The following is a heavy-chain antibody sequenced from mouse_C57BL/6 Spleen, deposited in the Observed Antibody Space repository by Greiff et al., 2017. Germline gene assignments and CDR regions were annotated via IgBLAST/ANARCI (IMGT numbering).Heavy chain of an antibody. Sequence: VKLQQPGAELVKPGASVKLSCKASGYTFTSYWMHWVKQRPGQGLEWIGMIHPNSGSTNYNEKFKSKATLTVDKSSSTAYMQLSSLTSEDSAVYYCARLGFTTVVRYYFDYWGQGTTLTVSS. CDR1: GYTFTSYW. CDR2: IHPNSGST. D-gene: IGHD1-1*01. V-gene: IGHV1-64*01. CDR3: ARLGFTTVVRYYFDY. J-gene: IGHJ2*01.